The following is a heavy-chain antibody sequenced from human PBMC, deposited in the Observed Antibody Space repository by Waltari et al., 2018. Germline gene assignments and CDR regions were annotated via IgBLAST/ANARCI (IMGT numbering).Heavy chain of an antibody. Sequence: QVQLVQSGAEVKKPGASVKVSCKASGYTFTSYDINWVRQATGQGLEWMGWMKPNSCKTGDEQKCQGRGTMTRNTSISTDYMELSSLRSEDTAVYYCARGAAAGLDYWGQGTLVTVSS. CDR2: MKPNSCKT. CDR3: ARGAAAGLDY. J-gene: IGHJ4*02. V-gene: IGHV1-8*01. D-gene: IGHD6-13*01. CDR1: GYTFTSYD.